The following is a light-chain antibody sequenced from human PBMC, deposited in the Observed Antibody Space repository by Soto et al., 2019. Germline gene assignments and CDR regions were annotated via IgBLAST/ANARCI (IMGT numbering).Light chain of an antibody. CDR3: QQYGSSPT. V-gene: IGKV3-20*01. Sequence: EIVLTQSPGTLSLSPGERATLSCRSSQRVSSSYLAWYQQKPGQAPRLLIYDVSSRATGIPGRFSGSGSGTDFTLTISRLEPEDFAVDYCQQYGSSPTFGQGTKVEIK. J-gene: IGKJ1*01. CDR1: QRVSSSY. CDR2: DVS.